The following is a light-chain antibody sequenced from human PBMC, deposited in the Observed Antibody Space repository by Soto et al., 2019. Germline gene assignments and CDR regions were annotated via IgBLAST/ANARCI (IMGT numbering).Light chain of an antibody. CDR3: QQYKTYSLT. CDR2: DAS. CDR1: QDVIAW. Sequence: DIQMTQSPSTLSASVGDRVTITCRASQDVIAWLAWYQQKPGKAPKLLIYDASSLESGVPSRFSGSGSGTEFTLTISSLQPDDFATYHCQQYKTYSLTFGGGTKVDIK. J-gene: IGKJ4*01. V-gene: IGKV1-5*01.